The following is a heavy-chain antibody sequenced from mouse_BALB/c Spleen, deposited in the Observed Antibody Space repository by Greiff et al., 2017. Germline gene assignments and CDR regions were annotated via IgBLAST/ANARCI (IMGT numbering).Heavy chain of an antibody. J-gene: IGHJ3*01. CDR1: GYSITSGYS. CDR3: ARLITTTVFAY. CDR2: IHYSGST. D-gene: IGHD2-4*01. Sequence: EVQLQESGPDLVKPSQSLSLTCTVTGYSITSGYSWHWIRHFPGNKLEWMGYIHYSGSTNYNPSLKSRISITRDTSKNQFFLQLNSVTTEDTATYYCARLITTTVFAYWGQGTLVTVSA. V-gene: IGHV3-1*02.